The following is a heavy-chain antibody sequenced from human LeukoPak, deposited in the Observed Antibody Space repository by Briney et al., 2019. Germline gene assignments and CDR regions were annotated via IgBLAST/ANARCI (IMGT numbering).Heavy chain of an antibody. V-gene: IGHV4-4*07. J-gene: IGHJ5*02. D-gene: IGHD3-10*02. CDR1: GGSISSYY. Sequence: SETLCLTCTVSGGSISSYYWSWIRQPAGKGLEWIGRIYTSGSTNYNPSLKSRVTMSVDTSKNRFSLKLSSVTAADTAVYYCARDGSGLFAYNWFDPWGQGTLVTVSS. CDR3: ARDGSGLFAYNWFDP. CDR2: IYTSGST.